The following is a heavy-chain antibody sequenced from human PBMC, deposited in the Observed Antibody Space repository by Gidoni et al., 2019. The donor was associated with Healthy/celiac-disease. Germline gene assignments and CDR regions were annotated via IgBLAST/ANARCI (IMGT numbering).Heavy chain of an antibody. J-gene: IGHJ6*02. V-gene: IGHV3-7*05. Sequence: EVQLVASGGGLVQPGGSLRLSCAASGCTLSSDWMSWVRQAPGKGLEWVANIKQDGSEQYYVDSVKGRFTISRDNAKNSLYLQMNSLRAEVTAVYYCARDLAVAGSSRYYYYYYYGMDVCGQGTTVTVSS. CDR2: IKQDGSEQ. D-gene: IGHD6-19*01. CDR3: ARDLAVAGSSRYYYYYYYGMDV. CDR1: GCTLSSDW.